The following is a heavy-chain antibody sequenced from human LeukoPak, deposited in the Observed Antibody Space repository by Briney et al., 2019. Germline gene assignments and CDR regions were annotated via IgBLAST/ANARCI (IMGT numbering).Heavy chain of an antibody. Sequence: GGSLRLSCAASGFTISSNYMNWIRQAPGKGLEGVSVLYGGGGTYYSDSVKGGFTISRDKSKNTLYLQMSSLRVDGTAVYYCARGYDSSGYYYDWGQGTLVTVSS. J-gene: IGHJ4*02. D-gene: IGHD3-22*01. V-gene: IGHV3-53*01. CDR3: ARGYDSSGYYYD. CDR2: LYGGGGT. CDR1: GFTISSNY.